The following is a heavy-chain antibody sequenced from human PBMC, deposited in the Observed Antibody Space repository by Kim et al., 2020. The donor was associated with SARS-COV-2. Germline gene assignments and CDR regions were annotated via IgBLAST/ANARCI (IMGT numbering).Heavy chain of an antibody. Sequence: SETLSLTCTVSGGSVSSGSYYWSWIRQPPGKGLEWIGYIYYSGSTNYNPSLKSRVTISVDTSKNQFSLKLTSVTAADTAVYYCARGLYSSSFAFDCWGQGTLVTVSS. D-gene: IGHD6-13*01. CDR1: GGSVSSGSYY. J-gene: IGHJ4*02. CDR2: IYYSGST. CDR3: ARGLYSSSFAFDC. V-gene: IGHV4-61*01.